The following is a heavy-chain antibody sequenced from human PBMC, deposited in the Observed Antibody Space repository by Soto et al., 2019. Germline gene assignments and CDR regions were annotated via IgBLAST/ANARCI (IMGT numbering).Heavy chain of an antibody. Sequence: GGSLRLSCAASGFTFSSYAMSWVRQAPGKGLEWVSAISGSGGSTYYADSMKGRFTISRDNSKNTLYLQMNSLRAEDTAVYYCAKDDYDYYDSASPSDYWGQGTLVTVSS. CDR1: GFTFSSYA. V-gene: IGHV3-23*01. D-gene: IGHD3-22*01. CDR3: AKDDYDYYDSASPSDY. J-gene: IGHJ4*02. CDR2: ISGSGGST.